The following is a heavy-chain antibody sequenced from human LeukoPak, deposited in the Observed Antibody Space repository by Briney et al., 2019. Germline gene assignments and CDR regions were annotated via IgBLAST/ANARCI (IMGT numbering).Heavy chain of an antibody. CDR1: GGTFSSYA. D-gene: IGHD6-19*01. J-gene: IGHJ4*02. V-gene: IGHV1-69*05. CDR3: ARESTYSSGLLDY. Sequence: PVKVSCKASGGTFSSYAISWVRQAPGQGLEWMGGIIPIFGTANYAQKFQGRVTITTDESTSTAYMELSSLRSEDTAVYYCARESTYSSGLLDYWGQGTLVTVSS. CDR2: IIPIFGTA.